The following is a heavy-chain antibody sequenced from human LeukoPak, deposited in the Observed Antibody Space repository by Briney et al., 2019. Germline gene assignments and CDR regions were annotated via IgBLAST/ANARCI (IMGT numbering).Heavy chain of an antibody. Sequence: SETLSLTCTVSGYSISSGSYWGWIRQPPGKGLEWIGSIHHSGSIYNNPSLKSRVTISVDTSKSQFSLKLSSVTAADTAVYYCAREAYSSTWYNNWFDPWGQGTLVTVSS. CDR2: IHHSGSI. J-gene: IGHJ5*02. D-gene: IGHD6-13*01. CDR3: AREAYSSTWYNNWFDP. CDR1: GYSISSGSY. V-gene: IGHV4-38-2*02.